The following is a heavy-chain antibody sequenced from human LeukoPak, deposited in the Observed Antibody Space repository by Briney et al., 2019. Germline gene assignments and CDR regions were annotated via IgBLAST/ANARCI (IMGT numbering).Heavy chain of an antibody. V-gene: IGHV1-2*02. CDR3: ARGSFSADAPLVLDYFHH. Sequence: ASVKVSCKASGYTFTGYHIHWVRQAPGQRLKWMGWINPNSGGTNDAQKFQGRVTMTRDTSISTAYMELSRLKSDDTAVYYCARGSFSADAPLVLDYFHHWGQGTLVTVSS. D-gene: IGHD1-26*01. CDR2: INPNSGGT. J-gene: IGHJ1*01. CDR1: GYTFTGYH.